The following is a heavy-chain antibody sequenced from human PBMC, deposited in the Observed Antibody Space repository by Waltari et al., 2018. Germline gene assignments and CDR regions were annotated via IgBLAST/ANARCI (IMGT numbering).Heavy chain of an antibody. D-gene: IGHD5-12*01. Sequence: EVQLVESGGGLVQPGRSLRLSCAASGFTFDDYAMHWVRQAPGKGLEWVSGISWNSGSIGYADSVKGRFTISRDNAKNSLYLQMNSLRAEDMALYYCAKGVATITRPHMDVWGKGTTVTVSS. J-gene: IGHJ6*03. CDR1: GFTFDDYA. V-gene: IGHV3-9*03. CDR2: ISWNSGSI. CDR3: AKGVATITRPHMDV.